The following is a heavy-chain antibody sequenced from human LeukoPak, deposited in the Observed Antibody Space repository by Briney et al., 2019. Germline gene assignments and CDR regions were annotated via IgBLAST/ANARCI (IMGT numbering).Heavy chain of an antibody. CDR1: GGSISSYY. D-gene: IGHD3-22*01. CDR3: ASSYDSSGYKN. Sequence: SETLSLTCTVSGGSISSYYWSWIRQPPGKGLEWIGEINHSGSTNYNPSLKSRVTISVDTSKNQFSLKLSSVTAADTAVYYCASSYDSSGYKNWGQGTLVTVSS. V-gene: IGHV4-34*01. CDR2: INHSGST. J-gene: IGHJ4*02.